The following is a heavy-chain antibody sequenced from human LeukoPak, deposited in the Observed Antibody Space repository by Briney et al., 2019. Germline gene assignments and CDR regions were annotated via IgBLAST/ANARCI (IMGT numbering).Heavy chain of an antibody. Sequence: NPGGSLRLSCSGSGFTFSDYFMNWIRQAPGKGLEWISYISSSGGNIKYADSVQGRFTISRDNAKKSLYLQMNSLRAEDTAVYYCARLVYSSRHQNDYWGQGTLVTVSS. CDR1: GFTFSDYF. CDR3: ARLVYSSRHQNDY. J-gene: IGHJ4*02. D-gene: IGHD6-13*01. V-gene: IGHV3-11*04. CDR2: ISSSGGNI.